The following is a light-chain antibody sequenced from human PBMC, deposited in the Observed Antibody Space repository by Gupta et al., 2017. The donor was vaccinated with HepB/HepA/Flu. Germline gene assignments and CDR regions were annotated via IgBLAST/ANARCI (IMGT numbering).Light chain of an antibody. J-gene: IGLJ2*01. Sequence: SVLTQPPSASGTPGQRVTLSCSGSSSNTGSNYVYWYQQLPGTAPKVLIYRNNQRPAGVPDRCSGSKSGTSAALAISGRRSEDDADYYCAAWDDSLSGRVVFGGGTKLTVL. V-gene: IGLV1-47*01. CDR1: SSNTGSNY. CDR2: RNN. CDR3: AAWDDSLSGRVV.